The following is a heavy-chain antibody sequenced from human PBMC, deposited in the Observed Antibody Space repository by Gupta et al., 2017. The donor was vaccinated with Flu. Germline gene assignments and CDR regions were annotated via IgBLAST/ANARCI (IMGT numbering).Heavy chain of an antibody. CDR3: AHSAHIVVVTAIYNWFDP. J-gene: IGHJ5*02. Sequence: GVGWIRQPPGKALEWLALIYWNDDKRYSPSLKSRLTITKDTSKNQVVLTMTNMDPVDTATYYCAHSAHIVVVTAIYNWFDPWGQGTLVTVSS. D-gene: IGHD2-21*02. V-gene: IGHV2-5*01. CDR1: G. CDR2: IYWNDDK.